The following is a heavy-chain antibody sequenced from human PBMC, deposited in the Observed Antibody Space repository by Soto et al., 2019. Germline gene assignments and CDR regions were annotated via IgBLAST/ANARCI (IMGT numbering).Heavy chain of an antibody. V-gene: IGHV4-59*01. CDR3: AREAPDYYVWGSYRLYDFDY. D-gene: IGHD3-16*02. CDR2: IYYSGST. J-gene: IGHJ4*02. CDR1: DGSIRSYS. Sequence: PSETLSLTCTCTDGSIRSYSRGWIRQPPGTGVEGIGYIYYSGSTSYNPSLKSRVTITVDTAKNLISLKLSSVTAADKAVYLCAREAPDYYVWGSYRLYDFDYWGQGTLVTVSS.